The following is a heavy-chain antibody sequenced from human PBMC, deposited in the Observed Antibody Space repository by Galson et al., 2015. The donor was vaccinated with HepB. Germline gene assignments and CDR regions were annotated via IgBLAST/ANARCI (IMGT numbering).Heavy chain of an antibody. CDR3: SRDYCTNGVCYHLYVY. D-gene: IGHD2-8*01. CDR2: IIPIFGTA. J-gene: IGHJ4*02. Sequence: SVKVSCKASGGTFSRYAISWVRQAPGQGLEWIGGIIPIFGTANYAQKFQGRVTITADESTSTAYMELSSLRSEDTAVYYCSRDYCTNGVCYHLYVYWGQGTLVTVSS. V-gene: IGHV1-69*13. CDR1: GGTFSRYA.